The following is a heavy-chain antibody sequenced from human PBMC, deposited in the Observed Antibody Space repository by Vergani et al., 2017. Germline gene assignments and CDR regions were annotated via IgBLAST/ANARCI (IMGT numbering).Heavy chain of an antibody. CDR1: GYSFSTYA. CDR3: ARVQDTAMVYYGMDV. D-gene: IGHD5-18*01. Sequence: QVQLEQSGSELKKPGASVKISCKTSGYSFSTYAMNWVRQAPGQGLEWMGWINTYTGNPTYAQGFTGRFVFSLDTSVSTAYLQISSLKAEDTAVYYCARVQDTAMVYYGMDVWGQGTTVTVSS. CDR2: INTYTGNP. V-gene: IGHV7-4-1*02. J-gene: IGHJ6*02.